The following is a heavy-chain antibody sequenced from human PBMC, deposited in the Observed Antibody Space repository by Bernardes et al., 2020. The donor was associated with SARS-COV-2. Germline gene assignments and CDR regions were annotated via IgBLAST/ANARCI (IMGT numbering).Heavy chain of an antibody. Sequence: GGSLSPSCAASGFTLSRSVMHWVRPAPGKGLEWVSYISTGGSTKYYADSVKGRFTISRDNAKNSLYLQMNSLRAEDTAVYYCAREYTYGFDSWGQGTLVTVSS. J-gene: IGHJ4*02. CDR3: AREYTYGFDS. CDR2: ISTGGSTK. CDR1: GFTLSRSV. D-gene: IGHD5-18*01. V-gene: IGHV3-48*03.